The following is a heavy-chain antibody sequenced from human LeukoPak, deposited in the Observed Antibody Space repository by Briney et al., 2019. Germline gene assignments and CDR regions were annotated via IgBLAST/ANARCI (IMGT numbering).Heavy chain of an antibody. CDR3: ARDKIVGATYFDS. V-gene: IGHV3-7*01. CDR1: GFTFSTYW. Sequence: GGSLRLSCVVSGFTFSTYWMSRVRQAPGKGLEWVANIKQDGSEQYYVDSVKGRFTISRDNAKNLLYLQMNSLRAEDTAVYYCARDKIVGATYFDSWGQGTLVTVSS. CDR2: IKQDGSEQ. J-gene: IGHJ4*02. D-gene: IGHD1-26*01.